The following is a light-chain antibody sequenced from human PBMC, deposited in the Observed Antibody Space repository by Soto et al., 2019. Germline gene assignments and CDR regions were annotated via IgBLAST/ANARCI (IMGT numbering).Light chain of an antibody. CDR1: SSDVGRYNY. V-gene: IGLV2-8*01. CDR3: SSYGGGNNYVL. J-gene: IGLJ2*01. CDR2: EVT. Sequence: QSVLTQPPSASGSPGQSVTISCTGTSSDVGRYNYVSWYQHHPGKAPKLMIYEVTKRPSGVPDRFSGSKYGNTASLTVSGLQADDEADYYCSSYGGGNNYVLFGGGTKVTVL.